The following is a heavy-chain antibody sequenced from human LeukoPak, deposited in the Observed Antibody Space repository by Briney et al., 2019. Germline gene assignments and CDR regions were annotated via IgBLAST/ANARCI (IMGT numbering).Heavy chain of an antibody. CDR3: ARSDYGDLAAFDI. Sequence: PSETLSLTCTVSGYSISSGYYWGWIRQPPGKGLEWIGSIYHSGSTYYNPSLKSRVTISVDTSKNQFSLKLSSVTAADTAVYYCARSDYGDLAAFDIWGQGTMVTVFS. D-gene: IGHD4-17*01. CDR2: IYHSGST. J-gene: IGHJ3*02. CDR1: GYSISSGYY. V-gene: IGHV4-38-2*02.